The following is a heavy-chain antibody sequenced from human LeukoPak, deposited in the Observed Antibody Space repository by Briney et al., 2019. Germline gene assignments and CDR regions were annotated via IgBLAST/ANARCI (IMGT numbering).Heavy chain of an antibody. J-gene: IGHJ4*02. V-gene: IGHV3-64*01. Sequence: PGGSLRLSCAASGFTFKSYAMHWVRQAPGKGQEYVSAISGNGLSTYFANSVKGRFTVSRDNSKNTLFLQMGNLRADDVAVYYCARALYYHGNSCYPTADYWGLGTLVIVSS. CDR3: ARALYYHGNSCYPTADY. D-gene: IGHD3-22*01. CDR2: ISGNGLST. CDR1: GFTFKSYA.